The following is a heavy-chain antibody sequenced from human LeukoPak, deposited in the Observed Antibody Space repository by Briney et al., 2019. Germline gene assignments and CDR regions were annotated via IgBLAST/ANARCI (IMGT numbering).Heavy chain of an antibody. CDR3: AREAEYYDILTGYYNYYGMDV. Sequence: ASVKVSCKASGYTFTSYGISWVRQAPGQGLEWMGWISAYNGNTNYAQKLQGRVTMTTDTSTSTAYMELRSLRSDDTAVYYCAREAEYYDILTGYYNYYGMDVWGQGTTVTVSS. J-gene: IGHJ6*02. V-gene: IGHV1-18*01. D-gene: IGHD3-9*01. CDR2: ISAYNGNT. CDR1: GYTFTSYG.